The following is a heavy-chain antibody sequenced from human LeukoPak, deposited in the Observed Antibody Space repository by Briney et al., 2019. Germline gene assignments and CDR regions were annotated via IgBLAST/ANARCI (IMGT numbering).Heavy chain of an antibody. D-gene: IGHD2-21*02. V-gene: IGHV3-30-3*01. CDR2: ISYDGSNK. CDR1: GFTFSSYA. CDR3: ASRTGDSRPFDY. J-gene: IGHJ4*02. Sequence: PGGSLRLSCAASGFTFSSYAMHWVRQAPGKGLEWVAVISYDGSNKYYADSVKGRFTIFRDNSKNTLYLQMNSLRAEDTAVYYCASRTGDSRPFDYWGQGTLVTVSS.